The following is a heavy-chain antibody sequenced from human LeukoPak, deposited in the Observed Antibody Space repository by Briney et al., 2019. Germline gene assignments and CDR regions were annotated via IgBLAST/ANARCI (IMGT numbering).Heavy chain of an antibody. CDR3: ARDKQHSYGRYFDH. CDR2: MQSTGNS. D-gene: IGHD5-18*01. Sequence: PSETLSLTCTVSAGSISTYHWNSIRMSPEKGLEWIGYMQSTGNSNYNPSFKSRVTISVGMSRNQIVLYLSSVTAADTAVYFCARDKQHSYGRYFDHWGQGILVTVSS. J-gene: IGHJ4*02. V-gene: IGHV4-59*13. CDR1: AGSISTYH.